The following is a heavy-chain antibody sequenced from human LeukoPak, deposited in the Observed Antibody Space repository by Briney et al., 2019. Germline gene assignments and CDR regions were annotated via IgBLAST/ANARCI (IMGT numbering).Heavy chain of an antibody. Sequence: PGGSLRLSCAASGFTFSSYGMSWVRQAPGKGLEWVSATSGSGGCTYYADSVKGRFTISRGNSKNTLYLQMNSLRAEDTAVYYCAKVSSCDKDDAFDIWGQGTMVTVPS. CDR2: TSGSGGCT. D-gene: IGHD6-13*01. V-gene: IGHV3-23*01. CDR1: GFTFSSYG. CDR3: AKVSSCDKDDAFDI. J-gene: IGHJ3*02.